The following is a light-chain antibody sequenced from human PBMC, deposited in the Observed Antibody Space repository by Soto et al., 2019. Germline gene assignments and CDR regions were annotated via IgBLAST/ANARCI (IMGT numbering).Light chain of an antibody. V-gene: IGKV4-1*01. CDR3: QQYYSTPPT. Sequence: DIVMTQSPDSLAVSLGERATINCKSSQSVLYSSNNKNYLAWYQQKPGQPPKLIIYWASTRESGVPDRFSGSGSGTDFTLTISSRQAEDVAVYYCQQYYSTPPTFGQGNKVEIK. J-gene: IGKJ1*01. CDR1: QSVLYSSNNKNY. CDR2: WAS.